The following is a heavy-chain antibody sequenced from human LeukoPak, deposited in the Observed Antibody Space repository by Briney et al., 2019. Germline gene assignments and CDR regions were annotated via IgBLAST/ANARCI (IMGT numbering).Heavy chain of an antibody. D-gene: IGHD6-19*01. V-gene: IGHV5-51*01. CDR2: IYPGDSDT. CDR3: PRVQWLVSPHARPVFDP. J-gene: IGHJ5*02. CDR1: GYSFPNYW. Sequence: GESLKISCKGSGYSFPNYWICWVRQMPGKGLEWMGIIYPGDSDTRYSPSFQGQVTISADKSISTAYLQWSSLKASDTAMYYCPRVQWLVSPHARPVFDPWGQGTLVTVSS.